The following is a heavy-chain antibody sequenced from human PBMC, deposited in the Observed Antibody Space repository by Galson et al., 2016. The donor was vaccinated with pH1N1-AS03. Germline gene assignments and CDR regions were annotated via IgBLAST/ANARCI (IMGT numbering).Heavy chain of an antibody. V-gene: IGHV3-7*01. J-gene: IGHJ6*02. CDR1: GVIFNSYW. CDR3: ATVGASYDTYYYDYPMDV. Sequence: SLRLSCAASGVIFNSYWMAWVRQAPGKGLEWVANIQQDGSEKNYVDSVKGRFTISRDNAKNSLYMQMNSLRAEDTALYYCATVGASYDTYYYDYPMDVWGQGTTVTVSS. D-gene: IGHD3-16*01. CDR2: IQQDGSEK.